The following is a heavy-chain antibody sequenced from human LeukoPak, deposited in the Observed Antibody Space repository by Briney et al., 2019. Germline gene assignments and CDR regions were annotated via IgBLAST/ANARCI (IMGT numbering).Heavy chain of an antibody. CDR1: GFTFSSYG. J-gene: IGHJ6*02. V-gene: IGHV3-33*01. Sequence: QPGGSLRLSCAASGFTFSSYGMHWVRQAPGKGLEWVAVIWYDGSNKYYADSVKGRFTISRDNSKNTLYLQMNSLRAEDTAVYYXXXXXXXXXXXXXXXXSDYYYGMDVWGQGTTVTVSS. CDR3: XXXXXXXXXXXXXXXSDYYYGMDV. CDR2: IWYDGSNK.